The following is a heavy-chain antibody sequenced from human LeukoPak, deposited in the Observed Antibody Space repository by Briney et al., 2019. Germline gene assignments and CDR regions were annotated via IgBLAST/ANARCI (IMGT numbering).Heavy chain of an antibody. V-gene: IGHV4-34*01. CDR1: GGSFSGYY. J-gene: IGHJ3*02. Sequence: TSETLSLTCAVYGGSFSGYYWSWIRQPPGKGLEWIGEINHSGSTNYNPSLKSRVTISVATSKNQFSLKLSSVTAADTAVYYCARGGGMVRIWGQGTMVTVSS. CDR3: ARGGGMVRI. CDR2: INHSGST. D-gene: IGHD3-3*01.